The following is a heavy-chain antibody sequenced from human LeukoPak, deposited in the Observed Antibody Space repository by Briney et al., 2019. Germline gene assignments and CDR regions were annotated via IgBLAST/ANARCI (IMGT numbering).Heavy chain of an antibody. Sequence: GGSLRLSCAASGFTFSNAWMSWVRQAPGKGLEWVSGISDSGDKTYYAESVKGRFTISRDNSKNTLYLQLNSLRGEDTAIYYCAKQYSSSSSNPWGRGTLVTVSS. D-gene: IGHD6-6*01. J-gene: IGHJ5*02. V-gene: IGHV3-23*01. CDR2: ISDSGDKT. CDR3: AKQYSSSSSNP. CDR1: GFTFSNAW.